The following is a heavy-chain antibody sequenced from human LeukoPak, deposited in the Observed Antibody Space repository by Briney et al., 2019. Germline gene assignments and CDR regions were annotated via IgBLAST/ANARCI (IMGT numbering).Heavy chain of an antibody. CDR2: IYHSGST. V-gene: IGHV4-61*01. CDR1: GDSVSNVRYS. J-gene: IGHJ4*02. Sequence: PSETLSLTCTVSGDSVSNVRYSWSWIRQPPGKGLEWIGYIYHSGSTSYNPSLKSRVTISIDTSRNQFSLTLSSVAAADTAIYYCARDLAAGSLDFWGQGILVTASS. D-gene: IGHD6-13*01. CDR3: ARDLAAGSLDF.